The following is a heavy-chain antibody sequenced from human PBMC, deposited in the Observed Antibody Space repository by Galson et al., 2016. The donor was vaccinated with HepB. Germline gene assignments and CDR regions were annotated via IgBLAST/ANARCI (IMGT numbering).Heavy chain of an antibody. CDR1: GFTFSNNG. CDR2: ISFDGSHE. D-gene: IGHD2-2*01. Sequence: LRLSCAASGFTFSNNGMHWVRQAPGKGLEWVAVISFDGSHEYYADSVKGRFTISRDNSKNTLFLQLNSLRAEDTALYYCAKDPYRLGNYFEYWGQGTPVTVSS. CDR3: AKDPYRLGNYFEY. V-gene: IGHV3-30*18. J-gene: IGHJ4*02.